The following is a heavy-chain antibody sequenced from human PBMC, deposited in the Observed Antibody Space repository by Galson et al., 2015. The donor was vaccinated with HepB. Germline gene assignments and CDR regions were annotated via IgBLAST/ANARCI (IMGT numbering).Heavy chain of an antibody. Sequence: SLRLSCAASGFTFSSYSMNWVRQAPGKGLEWVSYISSSSSTIYYADSVKGRFTISRDNAKNSLYLQMNSLRAEDTAVYYCARGGYDFWSGYHLTALFDYWGQGTLVTVSS. CDR1: GFTFSSYS. J-gene: IGHJ4*02. CDR2: ISSSSSTI. D-gene: IGHD3-3*01. CDR3: ARGGYDFWSGYHLTALFDY. V-gene: IGHV3-48*01.